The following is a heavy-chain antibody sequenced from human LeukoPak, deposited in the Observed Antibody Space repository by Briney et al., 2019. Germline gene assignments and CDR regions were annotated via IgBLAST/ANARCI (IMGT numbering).Heavy chain of an antibody. Sequence: SETLSLTCTVSGGSISSYYWSWIRQPPGKGLEWIGYISYSGNTNYNPSLKSRVTISVDTSKNQFPLKLSSVTAADTAVYYCARGGSYLGYVDVWGKGTTVTVSS. CDR1: GGSISSYY. J-gene: IGHJ6*04. CDR3: ARGGSYLGYVDV. D-gene: IGHD1-26*01. V-gene: IGHV4-59*01. CDR2: ISYSGNT.